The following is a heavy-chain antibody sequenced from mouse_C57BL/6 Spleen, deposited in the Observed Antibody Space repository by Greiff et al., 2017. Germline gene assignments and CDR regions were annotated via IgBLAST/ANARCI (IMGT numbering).Heavy chain of an antibody. Sequence: EESGPGLVKPSQSLSLTCSVTGYSITSGYYWNWIRQFPGNKLEWMGYISYDGSNNYNPSLKNRISITRDTSKNQFFLKLNSVTTEDTATYYCAREVYDYGNYYYAMDYWGQGTSVTVSS. CDR3: AREVYDYGNYYYAMDY. CDR2: ISYDGSN. J-gene: IGHJ4*01. D-gene: IGHD2-4*01. CDR1: GYSITSGYY. V-gene: IGHV3-6*01.